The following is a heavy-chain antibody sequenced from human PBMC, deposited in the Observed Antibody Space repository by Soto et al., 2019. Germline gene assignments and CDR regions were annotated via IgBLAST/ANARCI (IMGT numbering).Heavy chain of an antibody. V-gene: IGHV1-69*13. D-gene: IGHD1-26*01. Sequence: ASVTVSCKTSGGTFSSYAIIWVRQAPGQGLEWMGGIIPIFGTANYAQKFQGRVTITADESTSTAYMELSSLRSEDTAVYYCAKPRAIVGASFDYWGQGTLVTVSS. CDR1: GGTFSSYA. CDR3: AKPRAIVGASFDY. J-gene: IGHJ4*02. CDR2: IIPIFGTA.